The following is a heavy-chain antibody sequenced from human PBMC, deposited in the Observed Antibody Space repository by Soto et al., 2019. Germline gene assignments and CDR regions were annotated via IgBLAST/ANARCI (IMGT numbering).Heavy chain of an antibody. Sequence: QVQLVESGGGLVKPGGSLRLSCAASGFTFSDHYMSWIRQAPGKGLEWVSYISSGGSAIYYADSVKGRFTISRENAKNSLYLKMNSLRAEDTAVYYCARVKECSGTSCYSRDAFDIWGQGTMVTVSS. D-gene: IGHD2-2*01. CDR2: ISSGGSAI. CDR1: GFTFSDHY. J-gene: IGHJ3*02. CDR3: ARVKECSGTSCYSRDAFDI. V-gene: IGHV3-11*01.